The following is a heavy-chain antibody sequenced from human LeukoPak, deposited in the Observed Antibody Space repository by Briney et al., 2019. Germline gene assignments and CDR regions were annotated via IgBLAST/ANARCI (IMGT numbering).Heavy chain of an antibody. D-gene: IGHD3-22*01. V-gene: IGHV3-74*01. CDR2: IDSDGTSK. Sequence: PGGSLRLSCAASGFTFSSYWVHWVRQAPGKGLVWVSRIDSDGTSKTYADSVKGRFTISRDNAKNTLYLQMNGLSADDTAVYYCARMPGSDNYDVRGKDAFDIWGQGTMVTVSS. J-gene: IGHJ3*02. CDR1: GFTFSSYW. CDR3: ARMPGSDNYDVRGKDAFDI.